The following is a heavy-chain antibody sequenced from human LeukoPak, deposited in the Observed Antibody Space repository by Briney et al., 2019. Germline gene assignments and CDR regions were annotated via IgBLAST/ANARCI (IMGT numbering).Heavy chain of an antibody. CDR2: INPNSGGT. J-gene: IGHJ5*02. D-gene: IGHD6-6*01. V-gene: IGHV1-2*02. CDR3: ARDYSSIAASLGFDP. CDR1: GYTFTGYY. Sequence: GASVKVSCKASGYTFTGYYMHWVRQAPGQGLEWMGWINPNSGGTNYAQKFQGRVTMTRDTSISTAYMELSRLRSDDTAMYYCARDYSSIAASLGFDPWGQGTLVTVSS.